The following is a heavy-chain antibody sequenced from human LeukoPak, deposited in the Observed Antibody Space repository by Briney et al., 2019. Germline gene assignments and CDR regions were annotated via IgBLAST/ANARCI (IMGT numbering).Heavy chain of an antibody. V-gene: IGHV4-38-2*02. J-gene: IGHJ5*02. D-gene: IGHD2-2*02. Sequence: SETLSLTCTVSGYSISSGYYWGWIRQPPGKGLEWIGSIYHSGSTYYNPSLKSRVTISVDTSKNQFSLKLSSVTAADTAVYYCAREGGYCSSTSCYTVYNWFDPWGQGTLVTVSS. CDR2: IYHSGST. CDR1: GYSISSGYY. CDR3: AREGGYCSSTSCYTVYNWFDP.